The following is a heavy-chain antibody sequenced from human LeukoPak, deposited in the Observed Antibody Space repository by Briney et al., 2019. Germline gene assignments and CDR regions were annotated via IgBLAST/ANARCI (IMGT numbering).Heavy chain of an antibody. CDR3: ARAANWHDDDWFDP. Sequence: GASVTVSCTASRGTFSIYTISWVRQAPGQGLEWMGGIIPIFGTANYAQKFQGRVTITADESTSTAYMELSSLRSEDTAVYYCARAANWHDDDWFDPWGQGTLVTVSS. J-gene: IGHJ5*02. D-gene: IGHD1-1*01. CDR1: RGTFSIYT. V-gene: IGHV1-69*13. CDR2: IIPIFGTA.